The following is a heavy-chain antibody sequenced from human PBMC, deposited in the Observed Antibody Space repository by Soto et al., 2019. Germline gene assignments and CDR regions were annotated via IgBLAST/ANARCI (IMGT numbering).Heavy chain of an antibody. CDR2: IYDSGRT. CDR1: GGSLTTYY. J-gene: IGHJ4*02. V-gene: IGHV4-59*01. Sequence: SETLSLTCSVSGGSLTTYYWGWIRQPPGKGLEWIGNIYDSGRTNYNPSLESRVAISIDTAKNQFSLKLTSVTAADTAMYYCARGKSPGFNWGQGTLVTVSS. CDR3: ARGKSPGFN.